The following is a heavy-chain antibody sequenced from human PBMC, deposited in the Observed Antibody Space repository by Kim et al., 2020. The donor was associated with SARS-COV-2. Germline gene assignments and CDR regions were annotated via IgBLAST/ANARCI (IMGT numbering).Heavy chain of an antibody. CDR1: GGSISSSSYY. J-gene: IGHJ5*02. CDR2: IYYSGSA. D-gene: IGHD4-17*01. V-gene: IGHV4-39*07. Sequence: SETLSLTCTVSGGSISSSSYYWGWIRQPPGKGLEWIGNIYYSGSAYYNPSLKSRVTLSVDASKNQFSLKVSSVTAADTAVYYCARGYGRGWFDPWGQGT. CDR3: ARGYGRGWFDP.